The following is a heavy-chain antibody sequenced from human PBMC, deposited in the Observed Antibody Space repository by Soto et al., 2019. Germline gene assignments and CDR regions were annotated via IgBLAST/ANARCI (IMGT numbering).Heavy chain of an antibody. CDR3: ARDIFGGAYDFLH. CDR1: GFRVSSLY. D-gene: IGHD3-3*01. J-gene: IGHJ4*02. V-gene: IGHV3-66*01. CDR2: ISSGGSP. Sequence: VQLVESGGGLVQPGGSLRLSCAASGFRVSSLYMTWVRQAPGKGLQWVAVISSGGSPYYADSVKGRFTISRDNSKNTLYLEMNSLRAEDTAVYYCARDIFGGAYDFLHGGQGSLVTLSS.